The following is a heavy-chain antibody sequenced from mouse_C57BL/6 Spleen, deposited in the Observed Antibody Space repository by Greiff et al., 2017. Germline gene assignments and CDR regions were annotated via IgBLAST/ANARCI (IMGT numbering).Heavy chain of an antibody. CDR1: GFTFNTYA. Sequence: EVQGVESGGGLVQPKGSLKLSCAASGFTFNTYAMHWVRQAPGKGLEWVARIRSKSSNYATYYADSVKDRFTISRDDSQSMLYLQMNNLKTEDTAMYYCVREGLTGTRFAYWGQGTLVTVSA. CDR3: VREGLTGTRFAY. V-gene: IGHV10-3*01. D-gene: IGHD4-1*01. CDR2: IRSKSSNYAT. J-gene: IGHJ3*01.